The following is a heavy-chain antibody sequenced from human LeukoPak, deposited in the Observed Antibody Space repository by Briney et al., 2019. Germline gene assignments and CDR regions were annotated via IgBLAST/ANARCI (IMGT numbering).Heavy chain of an antibody. CDR3: ARQYGPRHFDY. Sequence: QPGGSLRLSCAASGFTFSSYWMSWVRRAPGKGLEWVANIKQDGSEKYYVDSVKGRFTISRDNAKNSLYLQMNSLRAEDTAVYYCARQYGPRHFDYWGQGTLVTVSS. J-gene: IGHJ4*02. CDR2: IKQDGSEK. D-gene: IGHD4-17*01. V-gene: IGHV3-7*01. CDR1: GFTFSSYW.